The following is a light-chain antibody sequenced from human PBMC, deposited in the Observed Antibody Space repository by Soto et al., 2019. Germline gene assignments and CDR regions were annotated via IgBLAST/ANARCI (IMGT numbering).Light chain of an antibody. CDR2: GAS. Sequence: EIVMTQSPAPLSVSPGERATLSCRASQTISSNLAWYQQKPGQAPRLLIHGASTRATGVPARFSASGSGTEFTLTITSLQSEDFAVYYCQQYHNWPPQYTFGQGTQLQIK. CDR1: QTISSN. J-gene: IGKJ2*01. V-gene: IGKV3-15*01. CDR3: QQYHNWPPQYT.